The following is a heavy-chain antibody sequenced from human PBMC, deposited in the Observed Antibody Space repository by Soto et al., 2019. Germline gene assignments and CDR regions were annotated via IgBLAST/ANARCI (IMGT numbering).Heavy chain of an antibody. CDR1: GFTFTSSA. D-gene: IGHD3-3*01. J-gene: IGHJ6*02. Sequence: SVKVSCKASGFTFTSSAVQWVRQARGQRLEWIGWIVVGSGNTNYAQKFQERVTITRDMSTSTAYMELSSLRSEDTAVYYCAASGYYSQLYYGMDAWGQGTTVTVSS. CDR3: AASGYYSQLYYGMDA. V-gene: IGHV1-58*01. CDR2: IVVGSGNT.